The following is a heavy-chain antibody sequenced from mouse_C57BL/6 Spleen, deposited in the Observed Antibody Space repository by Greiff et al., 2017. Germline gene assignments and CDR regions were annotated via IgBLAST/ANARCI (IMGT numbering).Heavy chain of an antibody. CDR1: GFSLTSYG. V-gene: IGHV2-2*01. D-gene: IGHD2-5*01. Sequence: QVQLQQSGPGLVQPSQSLSITCTVSGFSLTSYGVHWVRQSPGKGLEWLGVIWGGGSTDYNAAFISRMSISKDNSKSQVFFKMNSLQADDTAIYYCARDSNYGCFYAMDYWGQGTSVTVSS. CDR3: ARDSNYGCFYAMDY. J-gene: IGHJ4*01. CDR2: IWGGGST.